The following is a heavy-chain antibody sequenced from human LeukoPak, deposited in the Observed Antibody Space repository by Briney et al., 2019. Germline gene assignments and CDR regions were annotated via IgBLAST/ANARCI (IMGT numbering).Heavy chain of an antibody. CDR1: GFTFDDYA. V-gene: IGHV3-9*01. J-gene: IGHJ3*02. CDR3: ARAKRNGFDI. CDR2: ISWNSGSI. Sequence: PGRSLRLSCAASGFTFDDYAMHWVRQAPGKGLEWVSGISWNSGSIGYADSVKGRFTISRDNAKNSLYLQMNSLRAEDTAVYYCARAKRNGFDIWGQGTMVTVSS.